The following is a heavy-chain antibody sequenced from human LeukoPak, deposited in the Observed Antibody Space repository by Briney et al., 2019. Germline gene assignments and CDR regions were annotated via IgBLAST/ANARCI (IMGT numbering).Heavy chain of an antibody. Sequence: SVKVSCKASGGTFSKYTISWVRQRPGQGLEWMGGITPLFGTANYAQKFQGRVTITADESASTAYMELSSLRSEDTAVYYRARDNYGGKDYWGQGTLVTVSS. CDR3: ARDNYGGKDY. CDR2: ITPLFGTA. CDR1: GGTFSKYT. J-gene: IGHJ4*02. V-gene: IGHV1-69*13. D-gene: IGHD4-23*01.